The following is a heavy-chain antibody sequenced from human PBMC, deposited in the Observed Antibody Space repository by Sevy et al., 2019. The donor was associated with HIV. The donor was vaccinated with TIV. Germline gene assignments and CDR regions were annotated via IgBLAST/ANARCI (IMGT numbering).Heavy chain of an antibody. D-gene: IGHD3-3*01. CDR3: ARAGIRFLEWLLFGMDV. V-gene: IGHV3-33*01. J-gene: IGHJ6*02. CDR2: IWYDGSNK. CDR1: GFTFSSYG. Sequence: GGSLRLSCAASGFTFSSYGMHWVRQAPGKGLEWVAVIWYDGSNKYYADSVKGRFTISRDNSKNTLYLQMNSLRAEDTAGYYCARAGIRFLEWLLFGMDVWGQGTTVTISS.